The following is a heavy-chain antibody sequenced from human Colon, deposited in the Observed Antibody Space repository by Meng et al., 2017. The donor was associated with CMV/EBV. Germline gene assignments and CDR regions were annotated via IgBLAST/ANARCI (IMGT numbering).Heavy chain of an antibody. D-gene: IGHD6-6*01. CDR2: ISSSGSTI. V-gene: IGHV3-48*03. J-gene: IGHJ4*02. CDR3: ASPRYYSSSSFDFDY. CDR1: GFTFSSYE. Sequence: GGSLRLSCAASGFTFSSYEMNWVRQAPGKGLEWVSYISSSGSTIYYADSVKGRFTISRDNAKNSLYLQMNSLRAEDTAVYYCASPRYYSSSSFDFDYWGQGTLVTVSS.